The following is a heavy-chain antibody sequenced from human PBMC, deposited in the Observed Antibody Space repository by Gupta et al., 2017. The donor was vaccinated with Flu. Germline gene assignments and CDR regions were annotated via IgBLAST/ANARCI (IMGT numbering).Heavy chain of an antibody. V-gene: IGHV1-69*06. J-gene: IGHJ6*02. CDR3: ARVTRPPYYDFWSGYQDQREEGLRYGMDV. Sequence: QVQLVQSGAEVKKPGSSVKVSCKASGGTFSSYAISWVRQAPGQGLEWMGGIIPIFGTANYAQKFQGRVTITADKSTSTAYMELSSLRSEDTAVYYCARVTRPPYYDFWSGYQDQREEGLRYGMDVWGQGTTVTVSS. CDR2: IIPIFGTA. D-gene: IGHD3-3*01. CDR1: GGTFSSYA.